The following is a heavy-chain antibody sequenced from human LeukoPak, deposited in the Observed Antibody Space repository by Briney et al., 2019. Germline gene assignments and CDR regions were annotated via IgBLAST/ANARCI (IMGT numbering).Heavy chain of an antibody. D-gene: IGHD3-9*01. Sequence: GRSLRLSCAASGFTLSNFGFHWARQAPGNGLEWVAAIWYDGSQRYYAGSVKGRFTISRDNSKKTVYLQMNSLRAEDTAVYYCASDAVRYPLDWGQGTLVTVSS. CDR3: ASDAVRYPLD. CDR1: GFTLSNFG. CDR2: IWYDGSQR. J-gene: IGHJ1*01. V-gene: IGHV3-33*01.